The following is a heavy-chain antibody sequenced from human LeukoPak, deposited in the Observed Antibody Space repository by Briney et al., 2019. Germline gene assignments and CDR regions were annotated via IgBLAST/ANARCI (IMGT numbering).Heavy chain of an antibody. V-gene: IGHV1-8*01. CDR3: ARGAVGAYDAFDI. J-gene: IGHJ3*02. D-gene: IGHD1-26*01. CDR2: MNPNSGNT. Sequence: EASVTVSCKASGYTFTSYDINWVRQATGQGLEWMGWMNPNSGNTGYAQKFQGRVTMTRNTSISTAYMELSSLRSEDTAVYYCARGAVGAYDAFDIWGQGTMVTVSS. CDR1: GYTFTSYD.